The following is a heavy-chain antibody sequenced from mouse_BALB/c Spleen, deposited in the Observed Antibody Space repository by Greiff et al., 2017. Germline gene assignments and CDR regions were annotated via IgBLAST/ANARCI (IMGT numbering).Heavy chain of an antibody. Sequence: VQRVESGPGLVAPSQSLSITCTVSGFSLTSYGVHWVRQPPGKGLEWLGVIWAGGSTNYNSALMSRLSISKDNSKSQVFLKMNSLQTDDTAMYYCAREKPYGTLDYWGQGTTLTVSS. CDR3: AREKPYGTLDY. J-gene: IGHJ2*01. CDR2: IWAGGST. CDR1: GFSLTSYG. D-gene: IGHD2-1*01. V-gene: IGHV2-9*02.